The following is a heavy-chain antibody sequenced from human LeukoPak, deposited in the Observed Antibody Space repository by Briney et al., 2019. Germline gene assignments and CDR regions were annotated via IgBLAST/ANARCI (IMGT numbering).Heavy chain of an antibody. J-gene: IGHJ6*04. D-gene: IGHD2-2*01. CDR2: IYPGDSDT. V-gene: IGHV5-51*01. CDR3: ARASRLSTSKYYYYGMDV. CDR1: GYSFTSYW. Sequence: GESLKISCKGSGYSFTSYWIGWVRQMPGKGLEWMGIIYPGDSDTRYSPSFQGQVTISADKSISTAYLQWSSLKVSDTAMYYCARASRLSTSKYYYYGMDVWGKGTTVTVSS.